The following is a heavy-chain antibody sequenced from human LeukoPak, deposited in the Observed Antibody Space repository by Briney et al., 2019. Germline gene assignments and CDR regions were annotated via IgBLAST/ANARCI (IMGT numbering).Heavy chain of an antibody. V-gene: IGHV4-59*12. CDR1: GGSISSYY. CDR2: IYYSGST. J-gene: IGHJ4*02. D-gene: IGHD2/OR15-2a*01. Sequence: SETLSLTCTVSGGSISSYYWNWIRQPPGKGLEWIGYIYYSGSTNYNPSLKSRVTISVDTSKNQFSLKLSSVTAADTAVYYCAREGATYYAGAYYFDYWGQGTLVTVSS. CDR3: AREGATYYAGAYYFDY.